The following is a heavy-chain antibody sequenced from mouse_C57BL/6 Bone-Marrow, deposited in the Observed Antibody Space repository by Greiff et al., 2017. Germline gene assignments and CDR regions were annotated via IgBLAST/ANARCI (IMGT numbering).Heavy chain of an antibody. J-gene: IGHJ2*01. V-gene: IGHV1-69*01. CDR2: LDPSDSYT. CDR1: GYTFTSYW. Sequence: QVQLQQPGAELVMPGASVKLSCKASGYTFTSYWMHWVKQRPGQGLEWIGELDPSDSYTNYNQKFKGKSTLTVDKSSSTAYMQLSSLTSEDSAVYYCARDLIITTVVATDYWGQGTTLTVSS. CDR3: ARDLIITTVVATDY. D-gene: IGHD1-1*01.